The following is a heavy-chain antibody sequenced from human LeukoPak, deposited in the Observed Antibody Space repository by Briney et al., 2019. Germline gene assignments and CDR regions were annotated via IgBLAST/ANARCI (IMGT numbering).Heavy chain of an antibody. D-gene: IGHD6-6*01. CDR1: GFIFSTYA. CDR3: ATYSRSLFRHFDF. CDR2: ITDSGTNT. J-gene: IGHJ4*02. V-gene: IGHV3-23*01. Sequence: PGGSLRLSCAASGFIFSTYAMSWVRQAPGKGLEWVSSITDSGTNTYYADSVKGRFTISRDNSKNTLYLQVDSLRAGDTAIYYCATYSRSLFRHFDFWGQGTLVTVSS.